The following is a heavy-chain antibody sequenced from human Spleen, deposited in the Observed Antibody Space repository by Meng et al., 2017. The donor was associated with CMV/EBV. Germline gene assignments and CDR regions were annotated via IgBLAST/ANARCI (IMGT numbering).Heavy chain of an antibody. D-gene: IGHD2-2*01. CDR2: ISANGGSP. V-gene: IGHV3-23*01. J-gene: IGHJ4*02. CDR1: GFTFSNYA. CDR3: AGVIRRDQPYAYCSSTRCKPLDY. Sequence: GESLKISCAASGFTFSNYAMSWVRQAPGKGLEWVSVISANGGSPYYAESVKGRFTISRDNSKNELYLQMNNLRAEDTALYYCAGVIRRDQPYAYCSSTRCKPLDYWGQGTRVTVSS.